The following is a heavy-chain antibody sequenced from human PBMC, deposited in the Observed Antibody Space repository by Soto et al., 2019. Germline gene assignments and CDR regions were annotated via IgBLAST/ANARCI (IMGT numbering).Heavy chain of an antibody. CDR1: GGTFSSYT. CDR2: IIPILGIA. J-gene: IGHJ4*02. Sequence: ASVKVSCKASGGTFSSYTISWVRQAPGQGLEWMGRIIPILGIANYAQKFQGRVTITADKSTSTAYMELSSLRSEDTAVYYCARGEEQLDRGVFMWGQGTLVTVSS. D-gene: IGHD6-13*01. V-gene: IGHV1-69*02. CDR3: ARGEEQLDRGVFM.